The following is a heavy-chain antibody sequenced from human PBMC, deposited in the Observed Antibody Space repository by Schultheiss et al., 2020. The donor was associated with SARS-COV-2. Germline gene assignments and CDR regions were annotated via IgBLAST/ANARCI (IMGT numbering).Heavy chain of an antibody. CDR3: AREWDVVVPAVYYGMDV. CDR2: IYSGGST. V-gene: IGHV3-53*01. Sequence: GESLKISCAASGFTVSSNYMSWVRQAPGKGLEWVSVIYSGGSTYYADSVKGRFTISRDNSKNTLYLQMNSLRAEDTAVYYCAREWDVVVPAVYYGMDVWGQGTTVTVSS. CDR1: GFTVSSNY. D-gene: IGHD2-2*01. J-gene: IGHJ6*02.